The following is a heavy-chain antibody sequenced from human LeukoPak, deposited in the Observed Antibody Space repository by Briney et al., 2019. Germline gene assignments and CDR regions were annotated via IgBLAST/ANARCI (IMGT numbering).Heavy chain of an antibody. J-gene: IGHJ6*03. CDR2: IHNSGST. Sequence: SETLSLTCTFSGGSISSYYWSWIRQPAGKGLEWIGRIHNSGSTNCNPSLKSRVTMSVDTSKNQFSLKLSSVTAADTAVYYCARVRGYSYGYPEYYYYMDVWGKGTTVTISS. D-gene: IGHD5-18*01. V-gene: IGHV4-4*07. CDR1: GGSISSYY. CDR3: ARVRGYSYGYPEYYYYMDV.